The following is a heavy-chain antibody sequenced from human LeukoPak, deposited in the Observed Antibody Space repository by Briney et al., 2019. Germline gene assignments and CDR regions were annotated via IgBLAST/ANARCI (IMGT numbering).Heavy chain of an antibody. V-gene: IGHV3-21*01. J-gene: IGHJ4*02. CDR3: ARVRDTAMVRDYFDY. D-gene: IGHD5-18*01. CDR2: ISSSSSYI. Sequence: GGSLRLSCAASGFTFSSYSMNWVRQAPGKGLEWVSSISSSSSYIYYAGSVKGRFTISRDNAKNSLYLQMNSLRAEDTAVYYCARVRDTAMVRDYFDYWGQGTLVTVSS. CDR1: GFTFSSYS.